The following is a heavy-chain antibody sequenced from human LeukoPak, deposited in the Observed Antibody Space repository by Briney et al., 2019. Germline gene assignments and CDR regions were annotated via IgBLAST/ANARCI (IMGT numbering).Heavy chain of an antibody. V-gene: IGHV1-24*01. CDR1: GYTLTELS. CDR3: ATFHSSSWYGTFDI. D-gene: IGHD6-13*01. Sequence: ASVKVSCKVSGYTLTELSMHWVRQAPGKGLEWMGGFDPEDGETIYAQKFQGRVTMTEDTSTDTAYMELSSLGSEDTAVYYCATFHSSSWYGTFDIWGQGTMVTVSP. CDR2: FDPEDGET. J-gene: IGHJ3*02.